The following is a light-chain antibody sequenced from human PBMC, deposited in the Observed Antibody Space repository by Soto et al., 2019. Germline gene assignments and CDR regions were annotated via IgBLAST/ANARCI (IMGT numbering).Light chain of an antibody. CDR1: QSVSSK. CDR2: GAS. J-gene: IGKJ3*01. V-gene: IGKV3-15*01. CDR3: QQYNNWPPFT. Sequence: EIVMTQSPATLSVSPGEKTTLSCRASQSVSSKLAWYQQKPGQAPRLLIYGASTRATGSPARFSGSGSATEFTITISRMQSEDVAVYYCQQYNNWPPFTFGPGTKGDIK.